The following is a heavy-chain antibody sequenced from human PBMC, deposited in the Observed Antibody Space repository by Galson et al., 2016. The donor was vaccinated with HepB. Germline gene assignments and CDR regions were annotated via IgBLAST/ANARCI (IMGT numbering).Heavy chain of an antibody. CDR2: IWHDGSKE. CDR1: GFTLSAFA. J-gene: IGHJ4*02. Sequence: SLRLSCATSGFTLSAFAIHWVRQVPGKGLEWLALIWHDGSKEYYTESVKGRFTISRDNAKNIVYLQMDSLTDEDTAVYYCARDRAADGLAAIDFWGQGTLVTVSS. CDR3: ARDRAADGLAAIDF. V-gene: IGHV3-33*01. D-gene: IGHD5-24*01.